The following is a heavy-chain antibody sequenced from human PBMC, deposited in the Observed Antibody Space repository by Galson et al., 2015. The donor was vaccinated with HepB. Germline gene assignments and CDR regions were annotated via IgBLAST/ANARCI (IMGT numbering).Heavy chain of an antibody. CDR1: GYTFTGYY. D-gene: IGHD6-13*01. CDR2: INPNSGGT. V-gene: IGHV1-2*04. Sequence: SVKVSCKASGYTFTGYYMHWVRQAPGQGLEWMGWINPNSGGTNYAQKFQGWVTMTRATSTSTVYMELSSLRSEDTAVYYCARGVVAAALGALDYWGQGTLVTVSS. CDR3: ARGVVAAALGALDY. J-gene: IGHJ4*02.